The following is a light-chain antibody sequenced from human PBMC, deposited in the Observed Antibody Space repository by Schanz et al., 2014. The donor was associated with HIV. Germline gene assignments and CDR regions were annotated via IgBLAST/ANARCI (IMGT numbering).Light chain of an antibody. Sequence: EIVLTQSPGTLSLSPGERATLSCRASQSVTSRYLAWYKQKHGQAPRLLIFDASIRATGIPDRFSSSGSGTDFTLIISSLEPEDFAVYYCQHYGSSFGPGTKVDIK. CDR2: DAS. V-gene: IGKV3-20*01. CDR1: QSVTSRY. CDR3: QHYGSS. J-gene: IGKJ3*01.